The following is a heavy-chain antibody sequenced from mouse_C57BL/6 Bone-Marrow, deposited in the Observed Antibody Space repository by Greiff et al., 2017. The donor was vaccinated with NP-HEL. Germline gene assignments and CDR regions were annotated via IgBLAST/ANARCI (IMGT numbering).Heavy chain of an antibody. Sequence: VQLQQSGAELVKPGASVKLSCKASGYTFTSYWMHWVKQRPGRGLEWIGRIDPKSGGTKYNEKFKSKATLTVDKPSSTAYMQLSSLTSEDSAVYYCARSFYSKRYFYVWGTGTTVTVSS. D-gene: IGHD2-5*01. CDR2: IDPKSGGT. J-gene: IGHJ1*03. CDR1: GYTFTSYW. V-gene: IGHV1-72*01. CDR3: ARSFYSKRYFYV.